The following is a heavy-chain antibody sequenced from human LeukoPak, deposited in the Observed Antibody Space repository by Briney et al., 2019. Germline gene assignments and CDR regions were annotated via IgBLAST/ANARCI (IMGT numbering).Heavy chain of an antibody. Sequence: PGGSLRLSCAASGFTFSSYAMHWVRQAPGKGLEWVAVISYDGSNKYYADSVKGRFTISRDNSKNTLYLQMNSLRAEDTAVYYCARDPNADFWSGYSFDYWGQGTLVTVSS. V-gene: IGHV3-30-3*01. CDR3: ARDPNADFWSGYSFDY. D-gene: IGHD3-3*01. CDR1: GFTFSSYA. CDR2: ISYDGSNK. J-gene: IGHJ4*02.